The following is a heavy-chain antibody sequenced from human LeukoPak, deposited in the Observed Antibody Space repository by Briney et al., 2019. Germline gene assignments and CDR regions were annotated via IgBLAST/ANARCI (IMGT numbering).Heavy chain of an antibody. CDR2: ISAYNGNT. Sequence: ASVKVSCKASGYSFSFFGISWVRQAPGQGLEWMGWISAYNGNTNYPQKFQGRVTMTTDTPTTTAYMELRGLTYDDTAVYHCARVGRDTSGGYYFDYWGQGTLVTVSS. J-gene: IGHJ4*02. V-gene: IGHV1-18*01. D-gene: IGHD3-22*01. CDR3: ARVGRDTSGGYYFDY. CDR1: GYSFSFFG.